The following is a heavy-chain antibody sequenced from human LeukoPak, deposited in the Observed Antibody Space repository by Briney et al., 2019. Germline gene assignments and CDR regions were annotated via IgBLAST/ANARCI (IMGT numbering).Heavy chain of an antibody. J-gene: IGHJ6*02. D-gene: IGHD6-13*01. CDR2: IIPILGIA. CDR3: ARDRGSSWYDRGYGMDV. V-gene: IGHV1-69*04. Sequence: ASVKVSCKASGGTFSSYAISWVRQAPGQGLEWMGRIIPILGIANYAQKFQGRVTITADKSTSTAYMELSSLRSEDTAVYYCARDRGSSWYDRGYGMDVWGQGTTVTVSS. CDR1: GGTFSSYA.